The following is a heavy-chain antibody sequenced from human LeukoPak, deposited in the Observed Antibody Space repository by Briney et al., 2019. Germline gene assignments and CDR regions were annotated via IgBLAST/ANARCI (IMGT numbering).Heavy chain of an antibody. CDR2: IYSGGST. V-gene: IGHV3-66*01. D-gene: IGHD4-11*01. Sequence: GGSLRLSCAASGFTVSSNYTSWVRQAPGKGLEWVSVIYSGGSTYYADSVKGRFTISRDNSKNTLYLQMNSLKTEDTAVYYCTRSNDYSNSIFDYWGQGTLVTVSS. J-gene: IGHJ4*02. CDR1: GFTVSSNY. CDR3: TRSNDYSNSIFDY.